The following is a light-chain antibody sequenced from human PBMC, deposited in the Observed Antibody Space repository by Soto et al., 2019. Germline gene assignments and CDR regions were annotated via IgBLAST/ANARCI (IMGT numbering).Light chain of an antibody. CDR3: SSFASSATLV. V-gene: IGLV2-18*02. CDR2: EVS. J-gene: IGLJ3*02. CDR1: SSDIGYHNR. Sequence: QSVLTQPPSVSGSPGQSVTISCTGTSSDIGYHNRVSWYQQPPGTAPQLMIYEVSTRYSGVPDRFSGSKSGNTASLTISGLQAEDEADYYCSSFASSATLVFGGGTKVTVL.